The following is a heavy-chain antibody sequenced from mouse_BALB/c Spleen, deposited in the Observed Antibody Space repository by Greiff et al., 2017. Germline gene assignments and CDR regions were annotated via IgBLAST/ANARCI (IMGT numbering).Heavy chain of an antibody. J-gene: IGHJ4*01. CDR3: ASDGNYDADY. CDR2: LSYSGST. D-gene: IGHD2-1*01. Sequence: EVQLVESGPGLVKPSQSLSITCTVTGYSITSYYARSWIRPFPGNQLEWMGFLSYSGSTNYNPSIKSRISITRDTSKNQFFLQLNSVTTEDTVTYYGASDGNYDADYWGQGTSVTVSS. CDR1: GYSITSYYA. V-gene: IGHV3-2*02.